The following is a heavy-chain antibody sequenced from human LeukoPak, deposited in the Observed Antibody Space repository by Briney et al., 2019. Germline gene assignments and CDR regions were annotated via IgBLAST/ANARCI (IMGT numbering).Heavy chain of an antibody. CDR1: GYTFTSYY. CDR3: AREREVARQYIYYYYGMDV. CDR2: INPSGGST. D-gene: IGHD5-12*01. J-gene: IGHJ6*02. V-gene: IGHV1-46*01. Sequence: VASVKISCKASGYTFTSYYMHWVRQAPGQGLEWMGIINPSGGSTSYAQKFQGRVTMTRDTSTSTVYMEMSSLRSEDTAVYYCAREREVARQYIYYYYGMDVWGQGTTATVSS.